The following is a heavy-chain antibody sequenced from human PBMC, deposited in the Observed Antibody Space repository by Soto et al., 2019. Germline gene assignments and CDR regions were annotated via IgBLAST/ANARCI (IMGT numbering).Heavy chain of an antibody. CDR2: ISAYNGNT. Sequence: APVKVSCKASGYTFSSYCISWVRQAPGQGLEWMGWISAYNGNTNYAQKLQGRVTMTTDTSTSTAYMELRSLRSDDTAVYYCARLVGDATWYYYYGMDVWGQGTTVTVSS. CDR1: GYTFSSYC. CDR3: ARLVGDATWYYYYGMDV. V-gene: IGHV1-18*01. D-gene: IGHD1-26*01. J-gene: IGHJ6*02.